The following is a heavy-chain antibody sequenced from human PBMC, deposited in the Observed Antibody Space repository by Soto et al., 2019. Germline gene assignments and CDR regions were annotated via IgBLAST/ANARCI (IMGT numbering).Heavy chain of an antibody. CDR3: ARVRGSGGGTHWYGYYFDY. J-gene: IGHJ4*02. CDR1: GFFFGDYY. Sequence: QVQLVESGGGLVTPAGSLRLSCAASGFFFGDYYMSWFRQAPGKGLEWVSNIFWRGEGTQYADSVQGRFTISRDNAKNSLYLYRTGLRAEDTAVYYCARVRGSGGGTHWYGYYFDYWGQGTQVIVSS. V-gene: IGHV3-11*01. CDR2: IFWRGEGT. D-gene: IGHD2-15*01.